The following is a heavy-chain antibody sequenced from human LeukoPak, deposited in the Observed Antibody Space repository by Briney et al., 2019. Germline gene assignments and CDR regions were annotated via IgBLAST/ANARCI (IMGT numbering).Heavy chain of an antibody. CDR2: LRYDGSNK. J-gene: IGHJ4*02. CDR3: AKDLGSYSSGWYGY. Sequence: GGALRLSCGASGFTFSSYGMHWVRQAPGKGVEGGGFLRYDGSNKYYADSVKGRFTISRDNSKNTLYLQMNSLRAEDTAVYYCAKDLGSYSSGWYGYWGQGTLVTVSS. CDR1: GFTFSSYG. V-gene: IGHV3-30*02. D-gene: IGHD6-19*01.